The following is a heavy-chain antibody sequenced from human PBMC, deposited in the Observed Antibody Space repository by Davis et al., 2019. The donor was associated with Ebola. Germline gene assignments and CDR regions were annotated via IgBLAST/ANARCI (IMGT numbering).Heavy chain of an antibody. J-gene: IGHJ4*02. D-gene: IGHD2-8*01. CDR3: ARGTSGLNFY. CDR1: GFTFSDSG. Sequence: GRSLRLSCVASGFTFSDSGLSWVRQAPGKGLEWVSYISSGSGTIYYADSVKGRFTISRDNAKNSLYLQMNSLRDDDTAVYYCARGTSGLNFYWGQGTLVTVSS. CDR2: ISSGSGTI. V-gene: IGHV3-48*02.